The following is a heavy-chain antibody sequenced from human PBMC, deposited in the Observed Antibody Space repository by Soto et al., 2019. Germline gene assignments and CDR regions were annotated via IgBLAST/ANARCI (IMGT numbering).Heavy chain of an antibody. J-gene: IGHJ6*02. D-gene: IGHD3-16*01. CDR3: ATRRGRGANSPRGGGYYYGMDV. CDR1: GGTFSSYA. V-gene: IGHV1-69*06. CDR2: IIPIFGTA. Sequence: QVQLVQSGAEVKKPGSSVKVSCKASGGTFSSYAISWVRQAPGQGLEWMGGIIPIFGTANYAQKFQGRVTITADKSTSRAYMEPSSWISEDRAGYYWATRRGRGANSPRGGGYYYGMDVWGQGTTVTVSS.